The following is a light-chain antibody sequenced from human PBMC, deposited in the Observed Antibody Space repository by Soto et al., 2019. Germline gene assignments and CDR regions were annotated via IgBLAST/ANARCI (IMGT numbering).Light chain of an antibody. CDR2: RNN. CDR3: APWGASLSSPV. J-gene: IGLJ7*01. CDR1: SSNIGSNY. V-gene: IGLV1-47*01. Sequence: QSVLTQPPSASGTPGQRVTISCSGSSSNIGSNYVYWYQQLPGTAPKLLIFRNNQRPSGVPDRFSVSKSGTSASLAIIGLRCEDKADYYCAPWGASLSSPVSRGSTQL.